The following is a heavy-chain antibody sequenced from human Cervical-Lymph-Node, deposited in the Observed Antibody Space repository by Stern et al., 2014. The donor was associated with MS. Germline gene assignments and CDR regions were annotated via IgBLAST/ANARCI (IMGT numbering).Heavy chain of an antibody. CDR2: VSTYNGNT. CDR3: ARGDDKTSYDY. V-gene: IGHV1-18*01. D-gene: IGHD1-1*01. J-gene: IGHJ4*02. Sequence: QVQLVQSGAEVKKPGASVKVSCKASGYTFTNTGINLVRLAPGPGPEWMGWVSTYNGNTKYAQKLRGRVTMTTDTSTSTAYMELRSLRSDDTAVYYCARGDDKTSYDYWGQGTLVTVSS. CDR1: GYTFTNTG.